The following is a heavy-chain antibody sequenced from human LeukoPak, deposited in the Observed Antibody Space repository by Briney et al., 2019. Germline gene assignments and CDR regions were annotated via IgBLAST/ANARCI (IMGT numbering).Heavy chain of an antibody. CDR3: ARDHGDYLFDY. J-gene: IGHJ4*02. D-gene: IGHD4-17*01. CDR2: TSGSGSST. CDR1: GFTFSSYA. Sequence: GGSLRLSCAASGFTFSSYALSWVRQAPGKGLEWVTATSGSGSSTYYIDSVKGRFTISRDNSKNTLYLQMNSLRAEDTAVYYCARDHGDYLFDYWGQGTLVTVSS. V-gene: IGHV3-23*01.